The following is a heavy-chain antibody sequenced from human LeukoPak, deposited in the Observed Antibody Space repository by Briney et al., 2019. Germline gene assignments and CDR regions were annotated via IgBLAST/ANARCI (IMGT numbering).Heavy chain of an antibody. CDR1: GFTFSSNY. V-gene: IGHV3-66*01. CDR2: IYSGGST. CDR3: ARRLEYSGSKGVFDY. J-gene: IGHJ4*02. D-gene: IGHD1-26*01. Sequence: PGGSLRLSCAVSGFTFSSNYMTWVRQAPGKGLEWVSIIYSGGSTSYADSVKGRFTISRDSSKNTLYLQMNSLRAEDTALYYCARRLEYSGSKGVFDYWGQGTLVTVSS.